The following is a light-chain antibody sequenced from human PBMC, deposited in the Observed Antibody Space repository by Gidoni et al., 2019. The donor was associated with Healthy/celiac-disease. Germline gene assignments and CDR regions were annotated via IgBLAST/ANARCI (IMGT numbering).Light chain of an antibody. CDR2: DAS. CDR3: QQYDNLPLT. J-gene: IGKJ4*01. V-gene: IGKV1-33*01. CDR1: QDISKY. Sequence: DIQMTQSPSSLSASVGDRVTITCQASQDISKYLNWYQPKPGKAPKLLIYDASNLETGVPSRFSGSGSGTDFTFTISSLQPEDIATYYCQQYDNLPLTFXGXTKVEIK.